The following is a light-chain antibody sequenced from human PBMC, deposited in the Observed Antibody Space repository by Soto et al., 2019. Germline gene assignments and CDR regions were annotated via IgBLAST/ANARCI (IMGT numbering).Light chain of an antibody. Sequence: IVLTQSPATLSLSPGERATLSCRASQSVSTYLAWYQQKSGQAPRLLIYDVSKRATGIPPRFSGSGAGTDFTLIISSLEPEDSATYYCQQRRSSLTFGGGTKVEIK. J-gene: IGKJ4*01. CDR1: QSVSTY. V-gene: IGKV3-11*01. CDR2: DVS. CDR3: QQRRSSLT.